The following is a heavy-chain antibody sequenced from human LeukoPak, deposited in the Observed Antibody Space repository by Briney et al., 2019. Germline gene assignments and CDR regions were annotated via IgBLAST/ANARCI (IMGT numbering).Heavy chain of an antibody. J-gene: IGHJ2*01. Sequence: SETLSLTCTVSGGPISSSFWSWIRQPPGKGLEWIGHIYYSGSTNYHPSLKRRVTISVDTSKNQFSLKLSSVTAADTAVYSCARRGANSGSYSHFDLWGRGTLVTVSA. D-gene: IGHD1-26*01. CDR2: IYYSGST. CDR3: ARRGANSGSYSHFDL. V-gene: IGHV4-59*01. CDR1: GGPISSSF.